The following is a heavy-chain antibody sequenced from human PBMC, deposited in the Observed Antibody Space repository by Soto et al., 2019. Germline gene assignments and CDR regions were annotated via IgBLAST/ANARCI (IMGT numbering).Heavy chain of an antibody. CDR3: ARGRLQSIYYYYYMDV. D-gene: IGHD6-25*01. CDR1: GGSFSGYY. V-gene: IGHV4-34*01. J-gene: IGHJ6*03. Sequence: PSETLSLTCAVYGGSFSGYYWSWIRQPPGRGLEWIGEINHSGSTNYNPSLKSRVTISVDTSKNQFSLKLSSVTAADTAVYYCARGRLQSIYYYYYMDVWGKGTTVTVSS. CDR2: INHSGST.